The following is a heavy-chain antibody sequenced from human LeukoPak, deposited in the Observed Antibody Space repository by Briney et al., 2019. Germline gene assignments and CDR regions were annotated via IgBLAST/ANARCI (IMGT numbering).Heavy chain of an antibody. V-gene: IGHV4-4*07. J-gene: IGHJ6*04. CDR1: GDSISNYY. D-gene: IGHD3-10*01. Sequence: PSETLSLTCTVSGDSISNYYWTWIRQSAGKGLQWIGRINTSGNTNYNPYLKSRVTMSLDTSKNQFSLNLSSVTAADTAVYYCARERVGFRVDVWGKGTTVTVSS. CDR2: INTSGNT. CDR3: ARERVGFRVDV.